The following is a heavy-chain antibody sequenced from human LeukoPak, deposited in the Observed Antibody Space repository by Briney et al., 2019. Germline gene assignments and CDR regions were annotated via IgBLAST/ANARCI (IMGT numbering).Heavy chain of an antibody. J-gene: IGHJ4*02. CDR3: ARGSRELYYFDY. D-gene: IGHD1-7*01. CDR1: GGSITSYY. Sequence: PSETLSLTCTVSGGSITSYYWRWIRQPPGKGLEWIGYIYYSGSTKYNPSLKSRVTISVDASKTQFSLKLNSVTAADTAVYYCARGSRELYYFDYWGQGTLVTVSS. CDR2: IYYSGST. V-gene: IGHV4-59*01.